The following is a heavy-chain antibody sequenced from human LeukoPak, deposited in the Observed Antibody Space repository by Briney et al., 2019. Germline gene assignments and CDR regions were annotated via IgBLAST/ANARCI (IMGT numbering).Heavy chain of an antibody. D-gene: IGHD3-22*01. CDR1: GGTFSSYA. CDR3: AKKRDSSGYYYFDY. Sequence: SVKVSCKASGGTFSSYAINWVRQAPGQGLEWMGGIIRISATANYAQKFQGRVTITADESTSTAYMELNSLRSEDTAVYYCAKKRDSSGYYYFDYWGQGTLVTVSS. J-gene: IGHJ4*02. V-gene: IGHV1-69*13. CDR2: IIRISATA.